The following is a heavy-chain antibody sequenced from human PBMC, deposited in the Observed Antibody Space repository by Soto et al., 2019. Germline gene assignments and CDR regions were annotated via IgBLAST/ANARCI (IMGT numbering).Heavy chain of an antibody. V-gene: IGHV1-46*01. Sequence: ASVKVSCKASGYTFTSYYMHWVRQAPGQGLEWMGIINPSGGSTSYAQKFQGRVTMTRDTSTSTVYMELSSLRSEDTAVYYCARAAGYYDSSGYYGDNNWFDPWGQGTLVTVSS. J-gene: IGHJ5*02. D-gene: IGHD3-22*01. CDR2: INPSGGST. CDR1: GYTFTSYY. CDR3: ARAAGYYDSSGYYGDNNWFDP.